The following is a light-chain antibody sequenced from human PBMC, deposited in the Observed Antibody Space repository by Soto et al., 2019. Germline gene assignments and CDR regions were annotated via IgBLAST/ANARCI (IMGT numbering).Light chain of an antibody. J-gene: IGKJ2*01. CDR1: QSVFYSSNNKNY. V-gene: IGKV4-1*01. Sequence: DIVMTQSPDSLAVSLGERATINCKSSQSVFYSSNNKNYLAWYQQKPGQPPKLLIYWASTRESGVPDRFSGSGSGTDFTLTISSLQAEDVAVYYCQQYYTTPPMYTFGQGTKVEIK. CDR3: QQYYTTPPMYT. CDR2: WAS.